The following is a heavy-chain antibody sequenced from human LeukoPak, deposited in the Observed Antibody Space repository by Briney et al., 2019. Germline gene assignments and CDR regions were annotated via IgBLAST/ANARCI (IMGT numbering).Heavy chain of an antibody. CDR3: ARGYYYGSGSPSY. CDR2: ISSSSSYI. CDR1: GFTFSSYG. Sequence: GGSLRLSCAASGFTFSSYGMHWVRQAPGKGLEWVSSISSSSSYIYYADSVKGRFTISRDNAKNSLYLQMNSLRAEDTAVYYCARGYYYGSGSPSYWGQGTLVTVSS. V-gene: IGHV3-21*01. D-gene: IGHD3-10*01. J-gene: IGHJ4*02.